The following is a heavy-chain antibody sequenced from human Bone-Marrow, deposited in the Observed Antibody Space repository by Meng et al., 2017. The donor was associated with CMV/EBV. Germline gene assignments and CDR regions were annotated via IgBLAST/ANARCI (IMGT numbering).Heavy chain of an antibody. CDR2: ISSSGSMK. CDR1: GFTFSSYE. Sequence: GGSLRLSCAASGFTFSSYEINWVRQAPGKGLEWISYISSSGSMKYYADSVKGRFIISRDNAKNSLSLQMNSLIAEDTAIYYCARDGVGYGAYWYFDYWGEGPRVTGFS. V-gene: IGHV3-48*03. J-gene: IGHJ4*02. CDR3: ARDGVGYGAYWYFDY. D-gene: IGHD5-12*01.